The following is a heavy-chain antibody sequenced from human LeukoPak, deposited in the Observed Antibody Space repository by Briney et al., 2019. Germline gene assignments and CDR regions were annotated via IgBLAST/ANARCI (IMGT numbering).Heavy chain of an antibody. V-gene: IGHV5-51*01. J-gene: IGHJ3*02. CDR3: ARLSQASSGSSWPLDAFDI. CDR2: IYPRDSDT. D-gene: IGHD6-13*01. CDR1: GYKFTTYS. Sequence: GESLKISCEGSGYKFTTYSIAWMRQMPGQGLEWLGIIYPRDSDTRYSPSFQGQVTISADKSISTAYLQWSSLKASDTAMYYCARLSQASSGSSWPLDAFDIWGQGTMVTVSS.